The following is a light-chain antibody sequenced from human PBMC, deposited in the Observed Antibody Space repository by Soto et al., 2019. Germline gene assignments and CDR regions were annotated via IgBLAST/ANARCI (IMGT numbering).Light chain of an antibody. CDR2: EVS. CDR3: YSYAGGNNV. Sequence: SVLTQPPSASGSLGQCVTISCTGTSRDVGGYNYVSWYQQHPGKAPKLMIYEVSKRPSGVPDRFSGSKSGSTASLTVSGLQAEDEADYYCYSYAGGNNVFGTGTKVTVL. CDR1: SRDVGGYNY. V-gene: IGLV2-8*01. J-gene: IGLJ1*01.